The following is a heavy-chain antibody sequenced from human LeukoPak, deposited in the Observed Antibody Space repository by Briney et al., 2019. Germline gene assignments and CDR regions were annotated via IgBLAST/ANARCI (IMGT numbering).Heavy chain of an antibody. Sequence: SETLSLTCAVSGGSINGFYCSWIRQPAGKGLEWIGRIYASGTTNYNPSLKSRVTLSLDTSKKQFSLKLRSVTAADTAVYYFARDGYGGLPYFDYWGQGTLVTVSS. CDR1: GGSINGFY. J-gene: IGHJ4*02. D-gene: IGHD5-12*01. CDR2: IYASGTT. CDR3: ARDGYGGLPYFDY. V-gene: IGHV4-4*07.